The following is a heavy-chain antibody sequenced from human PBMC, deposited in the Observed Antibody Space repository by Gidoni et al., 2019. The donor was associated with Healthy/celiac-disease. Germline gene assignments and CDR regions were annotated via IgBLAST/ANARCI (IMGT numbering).Heavy chain of an antibody. V-gene: IGHV1-46*01. CDR1: GYTFTSYY. Sequence: QVQLVQSGAEVKKPGASVKVSCKASGYTFTSYYMHWVRQAPDQGLEWMGIINPSGGSTSYAQKFQGRVTMTRDTSTSTVYMELSSLRSEDTAVYYCAADKGDDYGDYVRTHNRGYYYYYGMDVWGQGTTVTVSS. D-gene: IGHD4-17*01. CDR3: AADKGDDYGDYVRTHNRGYYYYYGMDV. CDR2: INPSGGST. J-gene: IGHJ6*02.